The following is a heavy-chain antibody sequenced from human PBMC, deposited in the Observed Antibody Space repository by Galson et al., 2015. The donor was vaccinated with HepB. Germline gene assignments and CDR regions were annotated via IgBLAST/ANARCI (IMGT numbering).Heavy chain of an antibody. V-gene: IGHV3-23*01. J-gene: IGHJ6*03. Sequence: SLRLSCAASGFTFTNYAMSWVRQAPGKGLEWVSATSGSGGSTYYADSVKGRFTISRDNSKNTLYLQMNSLRAEDTAVYYCASDTVSHYYQYMDVWGKGTTVTVSS. D-gene: IGHD4-11*01. CDR3: ASDTVSHYYQYMDV. CDR2: TSGSGGST. CDR1: GFTFTNYA.